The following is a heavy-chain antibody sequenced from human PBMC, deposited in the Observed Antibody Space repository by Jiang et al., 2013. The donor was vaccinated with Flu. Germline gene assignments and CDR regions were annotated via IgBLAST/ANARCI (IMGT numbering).Heavy chain of an antibody. CDR1: GDSVSSYY. V-gene: IGHV4-4*07. Sequence: VQLVESGPGLVKPSETLSLICSVSGDSVSSYYWTWLRQSAGKGLEYIGRFYTSGTTNYNPSLKSRITMSLDTSKNQLSLKLSSVTAADTAVYYCARLKTGYTYGYGWFDPWGQG. CDR2: FYTSGTT. CDR3: ARLKTGYTYGYGWFDP. J-gene: IGHJ5*02. D-gene: IGHD5-18*01.